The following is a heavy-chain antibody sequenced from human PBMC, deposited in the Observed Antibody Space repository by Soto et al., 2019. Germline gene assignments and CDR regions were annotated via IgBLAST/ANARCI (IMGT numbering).Heavy chain of an antibody. D-gene: IGHD4-17*01. J-gene: IGHJ3*02. Sequence: QVQLQESGPGLVKPSETLSLTCTVSGGSISSYYWSWILQPPGKGLEWIGYIYYSGSTNYNTSLKSRVTISVDTSKNQFYLKLSSVTAADTAVYYCARYNDYGDAFDIWGQGTMVTVSS. CDR3: ARYNDYGDAFDI. CDR2: IYYSGST. CDR1: GGSISSYY. V-gene: IGHV4-59*01.